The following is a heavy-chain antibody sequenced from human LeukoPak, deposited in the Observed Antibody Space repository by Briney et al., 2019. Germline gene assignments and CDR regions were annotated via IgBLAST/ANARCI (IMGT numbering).Heavy chain of an antibody. D-gene: IGHD3-22*01. J-gene: IGHJ1*01. CDR1: GFTFSDYY. V-gene: IGHV3-11*01. CDR3: LRDSSGYYYAEYFQH. CDR2: ISSSGSTI. Sequence: GGSLRLSCAASGFTFSDYYMSWIRQAPGKGLEWVSYISSSGSTIYYADSVKGRFTISRDNSKNTLYLQMNSLRAEDTAVYYCLRDSSGYYYAEYFQHWGQGTLVTVSS.